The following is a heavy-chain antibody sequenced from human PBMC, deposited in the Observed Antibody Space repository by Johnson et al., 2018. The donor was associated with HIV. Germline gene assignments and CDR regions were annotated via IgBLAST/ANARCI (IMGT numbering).Heavy chain of an antibody. J-gene: IGHJ3*01. D-gene: IGHD2-21*02. CDR3: ARDGGAYCGGDCFSDAFDL. CDR2: ISYDGSNK. V-gene: IGHV3-30*03. CDR1: GFTFSSYW. Sequence: QVQLVESGGGLVKPGGSLRLSCAASGFTFSSYWMSWVRQAPGKGLVWVAVISYDGSNKYYADSVKGRFTISRDNSKNTLYLQMDRLRAEDTALYYCARDGGAYCGGDCFSDAFDLWGQGTMVTVSS.